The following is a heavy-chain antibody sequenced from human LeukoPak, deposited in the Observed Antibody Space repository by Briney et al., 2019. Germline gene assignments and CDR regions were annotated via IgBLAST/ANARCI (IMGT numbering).Heavy chain of an antibody. CDR3: ARDQGLLVVAGRFGY. CDR2: ISSSNSYI. D-gene: IGHD6-19*01. V-gene: IGHV3-21*01. J-gene: IGHJ4*02. Sequence: GGSLRLSCAASGFTFSSYSMNWVRQAPGKGLEWVSSISSSNSYIYDADSVKGRFTISRDNAKNSLYLQMNSLRAEDTAVYYCARDQGLLVVAGRFGYWGQGTLVTVSS. CDR1: GFTFSSYS.